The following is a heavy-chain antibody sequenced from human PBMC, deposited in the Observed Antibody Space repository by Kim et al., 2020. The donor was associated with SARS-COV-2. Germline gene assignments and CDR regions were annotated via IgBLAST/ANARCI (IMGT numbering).Heavy chain of an antibody. CDR1: GFTFSGSA. CDR3: TSPGLNLKDYSSTLHD. Sequence: GGSLRLSCAASGFTFSGSAMHWVRQASGKGLEWVGRIRSKANSYATAYAASVKGRFTISRDDSKNTAYLQMNSLKTEDTAVYYCTSPGLNLKDYSSTLHDWGQGTLVNVSS. D-gene: IGHD6-13*01. V-gene: IGHV3-73*01. J-gene: IGHJ4*02. CDR2: IRSKANSYAT.